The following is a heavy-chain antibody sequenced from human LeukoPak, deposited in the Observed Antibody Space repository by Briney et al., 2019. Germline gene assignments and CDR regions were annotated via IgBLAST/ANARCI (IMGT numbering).Heavy chain of an antibody. D-gene: IGHD2-21*01. Sequence: GGSLRLSCAASGFTVSNYWMHWVRQAPGEGLVWVSRVNSDRRSVAYADSVQGRFTISTDNTKNTVYLQMDSLRAEDTAVYYCTRERNNCWDSWGQGTLVSVSS. CDR1: GFTVSNYW. V-gene: IGHV3-74*01. J-gene: IGHJ4*02. CDR3: TRERNNCWDS. CDR2: VNSDRRSV.